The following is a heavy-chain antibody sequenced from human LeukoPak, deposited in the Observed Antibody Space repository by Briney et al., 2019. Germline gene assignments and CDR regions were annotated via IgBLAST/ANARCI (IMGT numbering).Heavy chain of an antibody. D-gene: IGHD5-12*01. J-gene: IGHJ3*02. CDR3: AKDMGFTRYDASDAFDI. CDR1: GFTFDDYA. V-gene: IGHV3-9*01. Sequence: GGLLRLCCAASGFTFDDYAMRCVRQAGGRGVGWVSVISGDSGSRGYADSMKGRFTITRDNAKNPLQLQMNSLRAEDTVLYYGAKDMGFTRYDASDAFDIWGQGTMVTVSS. CDR2: ISGDSGSR.